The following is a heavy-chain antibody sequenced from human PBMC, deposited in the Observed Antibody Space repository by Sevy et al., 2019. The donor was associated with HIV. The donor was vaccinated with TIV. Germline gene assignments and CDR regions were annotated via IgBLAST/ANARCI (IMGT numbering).Heavy chain of an antibody. Sequence: GGSLRLSCVVSGFTLRNYWMTWVRQAPGMGPEWVASIKEDGTVKYYMDAVKGRFTISRDNPMSSVFLQMNSLRVEDTAIYYCARRRGWDAWGRRILVTVSS. D-gene: IGHD2-15*01. J-gene: IGHJ5*02. V-gene: IGHV3-7*03. CDR1: GFTLRNYW. CDR2: IKEDGTVK. CDR3: ARRRGWDA.